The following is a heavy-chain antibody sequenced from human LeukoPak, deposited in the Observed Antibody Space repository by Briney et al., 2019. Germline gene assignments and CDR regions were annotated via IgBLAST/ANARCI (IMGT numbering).Heavy chain of an antibody. CDR3: ARPTRIWAAAANYYYYGMDV. J-gene: IGHJ6*02. D-gene: IGHD6-13*01. Sequence: SVKVSCKASGCTFSSYAISWVRQAPGQGLEWMGRIIPILGIAKYAQKFQGRVTITADKSTSTAYMELSSLRSEDTAVYYCARPTRIWAAAANYYYYGMDVWGQGTTVTVSS. V-gene: IGHV1-69*04. CDR2: IIPILGIA. CDR1: GCTFSSYA.